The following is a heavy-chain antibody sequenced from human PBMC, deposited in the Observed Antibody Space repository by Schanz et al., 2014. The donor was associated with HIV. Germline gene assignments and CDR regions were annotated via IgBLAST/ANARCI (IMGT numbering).Heavy chain of an antibody. CDR1: GYTFTSYD. Sequence: QVQLVQSGAEVKKPGASVKVSCKASGYTFTSYDIHWVRQATGQGLEWMGWMSPNSDNTAYAQKFQGRLTMPGNPSISPAYRELSSLRSEDTAVYYCARSRGSGSYYPPPVYWGQGTLVTVSS. D-gene: IGHD3-10*01. CDR2: MSPNSDNT. CDR3: ARSRGSGSYYPPPVY. V-gene: IGHV1-8*01. J-gene: IGHJ4*02.